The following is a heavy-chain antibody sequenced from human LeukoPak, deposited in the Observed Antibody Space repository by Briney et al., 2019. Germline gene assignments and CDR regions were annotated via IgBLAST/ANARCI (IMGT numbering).Heavy chain of an antibody. Sequence: SCKASGYTFTGYYMHWVRQAPGQGLEWIGYIYYSGSTNYNPSLKSRVTILVDTPKNQFSLKLSSVTAADTAVYYCARGVGATAEYFDYWGQGTLVTVSS. CDR2: IYYSGST. D-gene: IGHD1-26*01. CDR3: ARGVGATAEYFDY. J-gene: IGHJ4*02. V-gene: IGHV4-59*12. CDR1: GYTFTGYY.